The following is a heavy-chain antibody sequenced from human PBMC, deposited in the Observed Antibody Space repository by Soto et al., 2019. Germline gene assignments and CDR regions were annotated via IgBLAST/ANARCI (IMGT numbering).Heavy chain of an antibody. J-gene: IGHJ4*02. CDR2: IPYDGSNK. CDR3: AKELTVTHYFDY. CDR1: GFTFSSYG. V-gene: IGHV3-30*18. D-gene: IGHD4-4*01. Sequence: SLRLSCAASGFTFSSYGMHWVRQAPGKGLEWVAVIPYDGSNKYYADSVKGRFTISRDNSKNTLYLQMNSLRAEDTAVYYCAKELTVTHYFDYWGQGTLVTVSS.